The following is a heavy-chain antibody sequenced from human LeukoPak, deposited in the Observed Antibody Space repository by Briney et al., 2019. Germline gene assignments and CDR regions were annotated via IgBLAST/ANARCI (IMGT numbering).Heavy chain of an antibody. D-gene: IGHD6-13*01. V-gene: IGHV3-48*03. Sequence: GGSLRLSCAASGFTFSSYEMNWVRQAPGKGLEWVSYISSSGSTIYYAGSVKGRFTISRDNAKNSLYLQMNSLRAEDTAVYYCAREGRAQLSSHGRRYNWFDPWGQGTLVTVSS. CDR1: GFTFSSYE. CDR2: ISSSGSTI. J-gene: IGHJ5*02. CDR3: AREGRAQLSSHGRRYNWFDP.